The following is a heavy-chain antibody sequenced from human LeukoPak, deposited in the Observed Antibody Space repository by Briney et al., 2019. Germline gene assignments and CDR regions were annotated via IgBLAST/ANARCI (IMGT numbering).Heavy chain of an antibody. CDR2: ISGSGGST. J-gene: IGHJ4*02. Sequence: PGGSLRLSCAASGFTFSSYAMSWVRQAPGKGLEWVSAISGSGGSTYYADPVKGRFTISRDNSKNTLYLQMNSLRAEDTAVYYCARATTVTPTFDYWGQGTLVTVSS. V-gene: IGHV3-23*01. CDR1: GFTFSSYA. CDR3: ARATTVTPTFDY. D-gene: IGHD4-17*01.